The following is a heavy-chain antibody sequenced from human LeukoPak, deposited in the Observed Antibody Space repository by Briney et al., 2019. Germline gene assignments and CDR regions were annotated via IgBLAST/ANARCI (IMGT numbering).Heavy chain of an antibody. J-gene: IGHJ4*02. CDR1: GGTFSSYA. V-gene: IGHV1-69*13. D-gene: IGHD5-24*01. CDR2: IIPIFGTT. Sequence: SVKVSCKTSGGTFSSYAISWVRQAPGQGLEWMGGIIPIFGTTNYAQKFRGRVTITADESTSTAYMELSSLRSEDTAVYYCAREGLEMATNSHPSPLYYFDYWGQGTLVTVSS. CDR3: AREGLEMATNSHPSPLYYFDY.